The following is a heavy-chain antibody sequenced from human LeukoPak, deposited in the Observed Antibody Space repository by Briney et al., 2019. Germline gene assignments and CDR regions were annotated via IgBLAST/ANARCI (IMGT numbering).Heavy chain of an antibody. CDR1: GGSISSYY. J-gene: IGHJ4*02. V-gene: IGHV4-4*07. D-gene: IGHD2-21*01. CDR2: IYTSGST. CDR3: ARDRDCGGDCYGY. Sequence: SETLSLTCTVSGGSISSYYWSWIRQPAGKGLEWIGRIYTSGSTNYNPSLKSRVTISVDKPKNQFSLKLSSVTAADTAVYYCARDRDCGGDCYGYWGQGTLVTVSS.